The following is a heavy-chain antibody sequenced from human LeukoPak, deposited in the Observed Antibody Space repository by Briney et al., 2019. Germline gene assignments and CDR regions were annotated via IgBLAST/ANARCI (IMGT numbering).Heavy chain of an antibody. CDR1: GFTFSSYA. D-gene: IGHD3-10*01. Sequence: PGGSLRLSCAASGFTFSSYAMHWVRQAPGKGLEWVAFIRYDGSNKYYADSVKGRFTISRDNSKNTLYLQMNSLRAEDTAVYYCAPGKGSSGSYPRLFDYWGQGTLVTVSS. V-gene: IGHV3-30*02. CDR3: APGKGSSGSYPRLFDY. CDR2: IRYDGSNK. J-gene: IGHJ4*02.